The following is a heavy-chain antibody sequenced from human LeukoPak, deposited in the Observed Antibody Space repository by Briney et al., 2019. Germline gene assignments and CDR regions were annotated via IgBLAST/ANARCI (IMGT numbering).Heavy chain of an antibody. J-gene: IGHJ3*02. CDR2: LIPFFGKA. V-gene: IGHV1-69*06. CDR1: GRTFSSYA. CDR3: AREGQRRYYYGSRGRVGGFDI. D-gene: IGHD3-22*01. Sequence: GAPVKPSCQASGRTFSSYAISWVRQAPGQGLEWMGGLIPFFGKANYAQKIQGRVTITADKSTSTAYMELRSRRSGDTAVYYCAREGQRRYYYGSRGRVGGFDIWGQGTMVTVSS.